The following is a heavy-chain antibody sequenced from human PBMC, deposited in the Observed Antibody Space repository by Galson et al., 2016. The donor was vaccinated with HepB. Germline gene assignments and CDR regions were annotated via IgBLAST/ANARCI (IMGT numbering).Heavy chain of an antibody. J-gene: IGHJ4*02. CDR3: ARVYGSGDYFDI. CDR1: GGSISSGDYY. D-gene: IGHD2-15*01. Sequence: TLSLTCTVSGGSISSGDYYWSWIRQPPGKGLEWIGYIFYSGSPYYKPSLKSRVIISVDTSKSQFSLKLSSVTAADTAVYYWARVYGSGDYFDIWGQGTLVTVSS. CDR2: IFYSGSP. V-gene: IGHV4-30-4*01.